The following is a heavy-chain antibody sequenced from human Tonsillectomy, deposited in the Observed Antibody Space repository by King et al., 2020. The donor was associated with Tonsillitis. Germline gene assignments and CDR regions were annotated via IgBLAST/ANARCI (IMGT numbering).Heavy chain of an antibody. CDR1: GFTFSTYS. D-gene: IGHD2-15*01. CDR2: ISKSIDI. Sequence: VQLVESGGGLVQPGGSLRLSCAASGFTFSTYSMTWVRQAPGKGLEWVSYISKSIDIYYADSEKGRYTVSRDDDKNSPYLQMNNLRADDAAVYYCARDAGSCYSGGSCWARGFDPWGQGTVVTVS. J-gene: IGHJ5*02. CDR3: ARDAGSCYSGGSCWARGFDP. V-gene: IGHV3-48*04.